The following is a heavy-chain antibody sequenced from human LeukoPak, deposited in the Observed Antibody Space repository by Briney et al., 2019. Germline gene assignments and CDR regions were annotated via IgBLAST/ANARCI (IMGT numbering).Heavy chain of an antibody. V-gene: IGHV4-4*09. J-gene: IGHJ4*02. D-gene: IGHD5-18*01. Sequence: SETLSLTCAVSGGSIIINYWSWIRPPPGKGLECIGYIYTSGSTNLNPSLKSRVTISLHATKNQFSLNLSSMTAADTARYYCAGSPTAMVRDFWGQGTLVSVSS. CDR2: IYTSGST. CDR1: GGSIIINY. CDR3: AGSPTAMVRDF.